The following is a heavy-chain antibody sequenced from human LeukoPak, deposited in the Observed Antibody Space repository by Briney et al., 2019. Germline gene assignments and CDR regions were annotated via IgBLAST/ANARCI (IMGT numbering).Heavy chain of an antibody. V-gene: IGHV4-34*01. J-gene: IGHJ1*01. CDR2: INHSGST. CDR3: ARGHSPVTTKVSYFQH. Sequence: SETLSLTCAVYGGSFSGYYWSWIRQPPGKGLEWIGEINHSGSTNYNPSLKSRVTILVDASKNQFSLKLSSVTAADTAVYYCARGHSPVTTKVSYFQHWGQGTLVTVSS. D-gene: IGHD4-17*01. CDR1: GGSFSGYY.